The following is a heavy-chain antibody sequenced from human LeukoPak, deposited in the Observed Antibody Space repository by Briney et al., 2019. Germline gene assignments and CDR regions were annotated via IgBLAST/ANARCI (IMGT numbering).Heavy chain of an antibody. CDR2: INTDGSST. J-gene: IGHJ4*02. V-gene: IGHV3-74*01. D-gene: IGHD3-9*01. Sequence: PGGSLRLSCAASGFTFSSYWMHWVRQAPGKGLVWVSRINTDGSSTSCADSVKGRFTISRDNAKNTLYLQMNSLRAEDTAVYYCAGEGTDILTGYRAVDYWGQGTLVTVSS. CDR3: AGEGTDILTGYRAVDY. CDR1: GFTFSSYW.